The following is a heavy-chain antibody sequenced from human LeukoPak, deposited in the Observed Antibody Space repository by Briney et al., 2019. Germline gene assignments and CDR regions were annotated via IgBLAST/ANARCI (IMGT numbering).Heavy chain of an antibody. CDR3: ARSLGTYYYDISGFVYFQH. CDR1: GGSISSYY. J-gene: IGHJ1*01. CDR2: IDSSGST. D-gene: IGHD3-22*01. Sequence: PSETLSLTCTVSGGSISSYYWTRIRQPAGKGLEWIGRIDSSGSTNYNPSLKSRLTMSIDTSKNQSSLKLNSVTAADTAVYYCARSLGTYYYDISGFVYFQHWGQGTLVTVSS. V-gene: IGHV4-4*07.